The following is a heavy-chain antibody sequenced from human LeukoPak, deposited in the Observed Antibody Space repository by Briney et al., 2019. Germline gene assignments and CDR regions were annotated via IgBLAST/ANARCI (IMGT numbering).Heavy chain of an antibody. J-gene: IGHJ6*03. Sequence: PGGSLRLSCAASGFTFSTYRIHWVRQVPGKGLEWVAVISYDGSDKYYADSVRGRFTISRDNSMNTLYLQMNSLRPEDSAEYYWARGPGTPGPGNLHYYYKDGWGKGNTVNGSS. V-gene: IGHV3-30*04. CDR1: GFTFSTYR. CDR2: ISYDGSDK. D-gene: IGHD1-14*01. CDR3: ARGPGTPGPGNLHYYYKDG.